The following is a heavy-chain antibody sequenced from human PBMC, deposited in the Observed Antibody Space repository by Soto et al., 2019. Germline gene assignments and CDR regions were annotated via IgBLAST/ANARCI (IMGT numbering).Heavy chain of an antibody. D-gene: IGHD1-1*01. CDR1: GFTFSDSA. V-gene: IGHV3-73*02. CDR2: IRSKALSYAT. J-gene: IGHJ6*02. CDR3: LRASWNYYYYGMDI. Sequence: EVQLVESGGGLVQPGGSLKLSCAASGFTFSDSAMEWVRQASGKGLEWVGRIRSKALSYATAYAASVQGRFTISRDDSETTAYLQMNSLKTEDTAVYYCLRASWNYYYYGMDIWGQGTTVTVSS.